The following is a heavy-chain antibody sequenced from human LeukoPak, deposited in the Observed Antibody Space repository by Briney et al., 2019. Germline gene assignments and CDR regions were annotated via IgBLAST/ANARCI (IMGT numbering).Heavy chain of an antibody. D-gene: IGHD3-10*01. CDR1: GLTVSSNY. CDR3: AKGLNGYGSGSYIHLDVFGV. J-gene: IGHJ3*01. V-gene: IGHV3-53*01. Sequence: GGSLRLSCAASGLTVSSNYMTWVRQAQGKGLEWVSIIYSGGTTHYADSVKGRFTISRDNSKNTLNLQMNSLRAEDTAVYYCAKGLNGYGSGSYIHLDVFGVWGQGTMVTVSS. CDR2: IYSGGTT.